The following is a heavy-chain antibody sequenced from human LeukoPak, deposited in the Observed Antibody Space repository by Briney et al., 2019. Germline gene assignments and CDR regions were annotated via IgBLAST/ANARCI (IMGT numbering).Heavy chain of an antibody. Sequence: HPGGSLRLSCAASGFTVSSNYMSWVRQAPGKGLEWVSVIYSGGSTYYADSVKGRFTISRDGSENTLYLQMDSLRGEDTAVYYCAREEVVLGELFTYYYNGMDVWGQGTTVTVSS. D-gene: IGHD3-10*01. CDR2: IYSGGST. J-gene: IGHJ6*02. CDR3: AREEVVLGELFTYYYNGMDV. CDR1: GFTVSSNY. V-gene: IGHV3-53*01.